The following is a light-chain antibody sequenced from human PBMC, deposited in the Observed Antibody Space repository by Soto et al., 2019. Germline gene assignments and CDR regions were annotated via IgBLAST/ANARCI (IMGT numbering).Light chain of an antibody. CDR2: AAS. J-gene: IGKJ1*01. V-gene: IGKV1-5*01. CDR1: QSISGW. CDR3: QQVDSYPRT. Sequence: DIQMTQSPSTLSASVGDRVTITCRASQSISGWLAWYQQKPGKAPKLLIYAASSLQSGVPSRFSGSGSGTDFSLTISSLHPEDVATYYCQQVDSYPRTFGQGTKVDIK.